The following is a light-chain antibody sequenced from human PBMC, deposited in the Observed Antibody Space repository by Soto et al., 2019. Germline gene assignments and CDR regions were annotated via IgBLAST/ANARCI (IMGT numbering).Light chain of an antibody. CDR1: QSLLHSNGYNY. CDR3: MQALQTPFT. Sequence: DIVMTQSPLSLPVTPGEPASISCRSSQSLLHSNGYNYLDWYLQKPGQSPQLLIYLGSNRASAVPDRFSGSGSGTDFTLKISRVEAKDVGVYYCMQALQTPFTFGPGTKVDIK. J-gene: IGKJ3*01. V-gene: IGKV2-28*01. CDR2: LGS.